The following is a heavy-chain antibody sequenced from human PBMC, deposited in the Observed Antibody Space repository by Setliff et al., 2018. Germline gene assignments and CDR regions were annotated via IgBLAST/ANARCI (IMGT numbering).Heavy chain of an antibody. V-gene: IGHV4-4*07. CDR3: ARSFSRREKFLLDY. CDR2: IYTSGST. J-gene: IGHJ4*02. CDR1: GGSISNYY. Sequence: SETLSLTCTVSGGSISNYYWSWIRQPAGKGLEWIGRIYTSGSTNYNPSLKSRVTMSVDTSKNQFSLKVSSVTAADTAVYYCARSFSRREKFLLDYWGQGALVTVSS.